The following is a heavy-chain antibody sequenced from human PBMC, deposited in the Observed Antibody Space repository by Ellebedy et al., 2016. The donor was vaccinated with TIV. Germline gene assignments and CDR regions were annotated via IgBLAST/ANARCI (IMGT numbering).Heavy chain of an antibody. J-gene: IGHJ4*02. CDR3: GRATPRYFDVVTGYGLVDF. CDR1: GYTFRNHY. V-gene: IGHV1-46*01. CDR2: INPSGGPP. D-gene: IGHD3-9*01. Sequence: AASVKVSCKASGYTFRNHYLHWVRQAPGQGLEWMGVINPSGGPPRYAQKFQGRVTLTTDTSTSAVYMELSTLNSEDTDVYYCGRATPRYFDVVTGYGLVDFWGLGTLVAVSS.